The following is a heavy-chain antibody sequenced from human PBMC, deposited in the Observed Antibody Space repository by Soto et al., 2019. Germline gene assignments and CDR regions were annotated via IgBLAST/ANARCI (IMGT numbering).Heavy chain of an antibody. D-gene: IGHD3-3*01. J-gene: IGHJ5*02. CDR1: GGSVNGYY. CDR3: ATRITVFGLLIPPFDP. Sequence: SETLSLTCAVYGGSVNGYYWNWIRQPPGKGLEWIEEINHTGGTHYNPSLKSRVTMSVDTSKNQFSLRLSSVTAADTAIYYCATRITVFGLLIPPFDPWGQGTQVTVSS. CDR2: INHTGGT. V-gene: IGHV4-34*01.